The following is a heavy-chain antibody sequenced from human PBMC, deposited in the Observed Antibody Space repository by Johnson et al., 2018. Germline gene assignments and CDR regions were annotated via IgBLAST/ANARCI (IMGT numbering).Heavy chain of an antibody. CDR1: GFTFSSYG. CDR3: AKRWLGYIQH. Sequence: VQLVESGGGVVQPGRSLRLSCAASGFTFSSYGMHWVRQAPGKGLEWVAVISYDGSNKYSADSVKGRFTISRDNSKNPRYLQMTSLRAEDTAVYYCAKRWLGYIQHWGQGTLVTVSS. J-gene: IGHJ1*01. D-gene: IGHD2-15*01. V-gene: IGHV3-30*18. CDR2: ISYDGSNK.